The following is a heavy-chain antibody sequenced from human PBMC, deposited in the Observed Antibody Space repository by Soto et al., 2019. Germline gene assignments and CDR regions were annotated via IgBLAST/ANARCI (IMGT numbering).Heavy chain of an antibody. V-gene: IGHV4-34*01. CDR2: ISPSGTT. CDR3: ATSLWFGTQPEI. D-gene: IGHD3-10*01. CDR1: GGSFSNNY. J-gene: IGHJ4*02. Sequence: SETLSLTFAVYGGSFSNNYWTWFRQPPGKGLEWIREISPSGTTKYIPSLKSRGTISVDTSRKQFFLKVTSVSAADTAVYYCATSLWFGTQPEIWGPGTLVTVSS.